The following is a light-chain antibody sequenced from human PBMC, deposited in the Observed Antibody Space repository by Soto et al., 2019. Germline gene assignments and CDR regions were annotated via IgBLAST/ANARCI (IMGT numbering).Light chain of an antibody. Sequence: EVVLTQSPGTLSLSPGETATLSCRASQSVAANYLAWYQQKRGQAPRLLIYGASSRATGIPDRFSGSGSGTDFPLTISILEPEDFSVYYCHQYGTAPLTFGPGTKVDIK. J-gene: IGKJ3*01. CDR3: HQYGTAPLT. CDR2: GAS. V-gene: IGKV3-20*01. CDR1: QSVAANY.